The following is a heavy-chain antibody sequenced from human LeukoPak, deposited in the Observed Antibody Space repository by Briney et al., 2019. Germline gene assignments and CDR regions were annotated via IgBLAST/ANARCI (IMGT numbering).Heavy chain of an antibody. V-gene: IGHV3-43*02. CDR2: ISGDGGST. J-gene: IGHJ6*02. CDR1: GFTFDDYA. D-gene: IGHD2-15*01. CDR3: AKDMTPTSAYCSGGSCYGMDV. Sequence: GGSLRLSCAASGFTFDDYAMHWVRHAPGKGLEWVSLISGDGGSTYYADSVKGRFTISRDNSKNSLYLQMNSLRTEDTALYYCAKDMTPTSAYCSGGSCYGMDVWGQGTTVTVSS.